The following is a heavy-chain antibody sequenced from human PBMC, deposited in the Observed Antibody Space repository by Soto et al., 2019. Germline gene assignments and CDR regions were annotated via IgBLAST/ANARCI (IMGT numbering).Heavy chain of an antibody. D-gene: IGHD3-10*01. J-gene: IGHJ4*02. Sequence: QVHLQESGPGLAKPSETLSLTCSVFGDSISRYYWSWIRQPAGKGLEFIGRIYNSGIINYNPSLESRVTMSVDPSKNQISLQLSSATAADTAMYYCARGPYCGEECYFAYWGQGTLVTVSP. CDR2: IYNSGII. CDR1: GDSISRYY. V-gene: IGHV4-4*07. CDR3: ARGPYCGEECYFAY.